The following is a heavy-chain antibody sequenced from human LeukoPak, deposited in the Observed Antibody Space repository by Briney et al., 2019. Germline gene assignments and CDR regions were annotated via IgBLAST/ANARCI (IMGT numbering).Heavy chain of an antibody. CDR3: ARGRITMVRGVLPVYYFDY. V-gene: IGHV1-2*02. Sequence: VASVKVSCKASGYTFTGYYMHWVRQAPGQGLEWMGWINPNSGGTNYAQKFQGRVTMTRDTSISTAYMELSRLRSEDTAVYYCARGRITMVRGVLPVYYFDYWGQGTLVTVSS. CDR1: GYTFTGYY. CDR2: INPNSGGT. J-gene: IGHJ4*02. D-gene: IGHD3-10*01.